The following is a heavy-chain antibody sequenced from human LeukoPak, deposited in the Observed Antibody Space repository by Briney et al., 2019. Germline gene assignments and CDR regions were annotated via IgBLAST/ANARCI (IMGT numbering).Heavy chain of an antibody. CDR3: ARAASVRGVIIIDY. CDR1: GFTFSDYW. V-gene: IGHV3-21*01. D-gene: IGHD3-10*01. CDR2: ISSSSSYI. Sequence: GGSLRLSCTASGFTFSDYWMTWVRQAPGKGLEWVSSISSSSSYIYYADSVKGRFTISRDNAKNSLYLQMNSLRAEDTAVYYCARAASVRGVIIIDYWGQGTLVTVSS. J-gene: IGHJ4*02.